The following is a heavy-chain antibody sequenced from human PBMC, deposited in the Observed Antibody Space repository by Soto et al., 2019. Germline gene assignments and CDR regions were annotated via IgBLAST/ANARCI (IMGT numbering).Heavy chain of an antibody. V-gene: IGHV4-61*01. J-gene: IGHJ4*02. Sequence: SETLSLTCSVSGGSVSNKTYYWSWIRQPPGKRLEWIGYVYYSGTTNYNPSLKSRVTISVDLSKNQFSLRLSSVTTADTALFYCARTTAVPNTLRSRYFFDYWGQGTLVTVSS. CDR3: ARTTAVPNTLRSRYFFDY. D-gene: IGHD4-17*01. CDR2: VYYSGTT. CDR1: GGSVSNKTYY.